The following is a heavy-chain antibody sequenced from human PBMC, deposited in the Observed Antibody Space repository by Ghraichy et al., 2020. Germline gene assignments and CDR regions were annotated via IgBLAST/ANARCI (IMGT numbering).Heavy chain of an antibody. CDR2: IYHTGAT. D-gene: IGHD4-17*01. CDR1: GASISGYY. CDR3: ASDPDHRDGDSLLGAGVF. J-gene: IGHJ4*02. V-gene: IGHV4-59*01. Sequence: SETLSLTCTVSGASISGYYWSWTRQTPEKGLEWIGYIYHTGATKYNPSLRGRVTISQDTSKNQFSLRLKSVTAADTAVYYCASDPDHRDGDSLLGAGVFWGQGIRV.